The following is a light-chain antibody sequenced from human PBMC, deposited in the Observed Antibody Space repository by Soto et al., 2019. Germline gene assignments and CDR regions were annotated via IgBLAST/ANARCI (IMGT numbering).Light chain of an antibody. Sequence: MAKQQPLGKESTGRTATYPCDTNTGAVTSGHYAYWFQQKPGQAPRTLIHNTNTKHSWTPARFSGSLLGGKAALTLSGAQPEDEADYYCLLYYVVAVVFGGGTKFTVL. CDR1: TGAVTSGHY. CDR3: LLYYVVAVV. CDR2: NTN. V-gene: IGLV7-46*01. J-gene: IGLJ2*01.